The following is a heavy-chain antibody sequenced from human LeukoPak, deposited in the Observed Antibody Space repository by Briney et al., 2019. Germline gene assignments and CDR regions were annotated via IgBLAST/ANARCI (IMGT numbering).Heavy chain of an antibody. CDR3: ARDHSSSWYRWFDP. V-gene: IGHV4-30-4*01. J-gene: IGHJ5*02. CDR2: IYYSGST. D-gene: IGHD6-13*01. CDR1: GGSISSGDYY. Sequence: PSQTLSLTCTVSGGSISSGDYYWSWIRQPPGKGLEWIGYIYYSGSTYYNPSLKSRVTISVDTSKNQFSLKLSSVTAADTAVYYCARDHSSSWYRWFDPWGQGTLVTVSS.